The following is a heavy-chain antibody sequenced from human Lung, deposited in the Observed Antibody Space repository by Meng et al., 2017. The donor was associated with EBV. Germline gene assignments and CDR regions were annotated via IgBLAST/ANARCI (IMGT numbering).Heavy chain of an antibody. CDR2: IRSKANNYAT. D-gene: IGHD3-10*01. CDR1: GFTFSGSA. CDR3: TSRSY. Sequence: VQVVESGGGLVQPGGSLKLSCAASGFTFSGSAMHWVRQASGKGLEWVGRIRSKANNYATSFGASVEGRFTISRDDSNNTAYLQMNSLKTEDTAVYYCTSRSYWGQGTLVTVSS. V-gene: IGHV3-73*02. J-gene: IGHJ4*02.